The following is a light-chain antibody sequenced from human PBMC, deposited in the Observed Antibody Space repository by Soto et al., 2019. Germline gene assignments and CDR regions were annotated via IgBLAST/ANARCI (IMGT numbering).Light chain of an antibody. Sequence: QSVLTQPPSVSGAPGQRVTISCTGSSSNIGAGYDVHWYQQLPGTAPKLLIYVNNNRPSGVPDRFSASKSGTSASLVITVLQAEDEADYYCQSYDSSLSTSGVFGGGTKLTVL. J-gene: IGLJ3*02. CDR3: QSYDSSLSTSGV. CDR1: SSNIGAGYD. V-gene: IGLV1-40*01. CDR2: VNN.